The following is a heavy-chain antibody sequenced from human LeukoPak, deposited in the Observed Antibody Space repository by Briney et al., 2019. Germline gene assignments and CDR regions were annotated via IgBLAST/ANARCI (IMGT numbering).Heavy chain of an antibody. CDR3: ARGGFYCGGDCYVDY. V-gene: IGHV4-34*01. J-gene: IGHJ4*02. Sequence: SETLSLTCAVYGGSFSPYYWSWIRQPPRKGLEWIGEINHSGSTNYNPSLKSRVTISVDTSKNQFSLRLSSVTAADTAVYYCARGGFYCGGDCYVDYWGQGTLVTVSS. CDR2: INHSGST. CDR1: GGSFSPYY. D-gene: IGHD2-21*02.